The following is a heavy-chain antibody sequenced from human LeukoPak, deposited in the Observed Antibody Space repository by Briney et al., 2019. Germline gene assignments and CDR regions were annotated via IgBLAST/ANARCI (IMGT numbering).Heavy chain of an antibody. CDR2: ISNDGNGK. J-gene: IGHJ4*02. V-gene: IGHV3-30*18. CDR3: AKQGACTDGVCYPHYFAY. Sequence: PGGSLRLSCAASGFTFSNYGMHWVRQAPGEGLEWVALISNDGNGKFYADSVEGRFTISRDNSKSTLYLQMNSLSTEDTAVYYCAKQGACTDGVCYPHYFAYWGQGSLVTVSS. D-gene: IGHD2-8*01. CDR1: GFTFSNYG.